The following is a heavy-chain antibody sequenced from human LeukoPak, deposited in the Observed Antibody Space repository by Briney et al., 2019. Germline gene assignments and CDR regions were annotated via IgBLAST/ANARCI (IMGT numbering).Heavy chain of an antibody. D-gene: IGHD3-9*01. J-gene: IGHJ3*02. CDR2: IIPIFGTA. CDR1: GGTFSSYA. CDR3: ARGRSYYDILTGIMGAFDI. Sequence: GASVKVSCKASGGTFSSYAISWVRQAPGQGLEWMGGIIPIFGTANYAQKFQGRVTITADESTSTAYMELSSLRSEDTAVYYCARGRSYYDILTGIMGAFDIRGQGTMVTVSS. V-gene: IGHV1-69*13.